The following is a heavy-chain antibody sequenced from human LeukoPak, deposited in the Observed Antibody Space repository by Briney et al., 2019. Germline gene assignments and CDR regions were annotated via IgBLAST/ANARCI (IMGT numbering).Heavy chain of an antibody. J-gene: IGHJ5*02. CDR1: GGSISNYY. D-gene: IGHD1/OR15-1a*01. CDR3: ARSIAGTRSKFDN. V-gene: IGHV4-59*08. CDR2: IYYSGST. Sequence: PSETLCLTCTVSGGSISNYYWSWIRQPPGEGLEWIAYIYYSGSTNYYPSLKSRVTISVDTYKNQFSLNLKSVTAADTAVYYCARSIAGTRSKFDNGGEGSLVTVPS.